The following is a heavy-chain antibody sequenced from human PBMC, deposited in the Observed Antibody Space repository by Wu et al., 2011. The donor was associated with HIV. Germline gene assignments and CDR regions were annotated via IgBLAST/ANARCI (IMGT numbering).Heavy chain of an antibody. CDR2: IRTYNGET. CDR1: GYTFTSYG. Sequence: QVQLVQSGAEVKKPGASVKVSCKASGYTFTSYGISWVRQAPGQGLEWIGWIRTYNGETNYAQNLQGRVTVTTDTSTSTVYMELRSLRSDDTAVYYCARDGYCLGTRCHDGVLDYWGQGTLVTVSS. V-gene: IGHV1-18*01. J-gene: IGHJ4*02. D-gene: IGHD2-2*03. CDR3: ARDGYCLGTRCHDGVLDY.